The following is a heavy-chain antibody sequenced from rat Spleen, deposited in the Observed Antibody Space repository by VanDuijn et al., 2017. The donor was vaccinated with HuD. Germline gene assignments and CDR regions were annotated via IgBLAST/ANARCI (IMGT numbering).Heavy chain of an antibody. Sequence: EVQLVESGGGLVQPGRSLKLSCAASGFTYSNYVMAWVRQAPTKGLEWVASSSTGGGNTYYRDSVKGRFTISRDNAKNTLYLQMDSLRSEDTATYYCTKGGGVYYGLPSIVMDAWGQGASVTVSS. V-gene: IGHV5S13*01. CDR2: SSTGGGNT. J-gene: IGHJ4*01. CDR3: TKGGGVYYGLPSIVMDA. D-gene: IGHD1-6*01. CDR1: GFTYSNYV.